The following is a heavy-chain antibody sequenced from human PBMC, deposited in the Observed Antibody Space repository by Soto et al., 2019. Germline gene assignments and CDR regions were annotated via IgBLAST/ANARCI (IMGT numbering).Heavy chain of an antibody. CDR3: AKDYSYDSSGVLEY. Sequence: EVQLLESGGGLIEPGGSLRLSCAASEFTFRSYAMSWVRQAPGEGLVWVSAISDIGDITYYADSVKGRFTISRDNAKNTLWLQMGSLRPEDTAEYFCAKDYSYDSSGVLEYWGQGSLVTGSS. CDR1: EFTFRSYA. V-gene: IGHV3-23*01. J-gene: IGHJ4*02. D-gene: IGHD3-22*01. CDR2: ISDIGDIT.